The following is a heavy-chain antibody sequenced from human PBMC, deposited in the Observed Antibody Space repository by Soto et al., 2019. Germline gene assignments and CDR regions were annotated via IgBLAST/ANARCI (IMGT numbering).Heavy chain of an antibody. CDR1: GFTFSDYY. Sequence: QVQLVESGGGLVKPGGSLRLSCAASGFTFSDYYMSWIRQAPGKGLEWVSYVSSSSSYTNYADSVKGRFTISRDNAKNSLYLQMNSLRAEDTAVYYCARVNVRGGGWYFDLWGRGTLVTVSS. V-gene: IGHV3-11*06. D-gene: IGHD3-10*01. CDR2: VSSSSSYT. J-gene: IGHJ2*01. CDR3: ARVNVRGGGWYFDL.